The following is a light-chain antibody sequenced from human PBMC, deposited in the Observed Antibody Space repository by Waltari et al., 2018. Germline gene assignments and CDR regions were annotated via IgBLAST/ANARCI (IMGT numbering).Light chain of an antibody. J-gene: IGKJ2*03. V-gene: IGKV2-28*01. CDR2: LGS. CDR1: QSLLHSNGYNY. Sequence: DVVMTQSPLSLPVTPGEPASISCRSSQSLLHSNGYNYLDWYLQKPGQSPQLLIYLGSNRASGVPDRFSDSASGTDFTLKITRVEADDVGVYYCMQALQTPYSFGQGTKLEIK. CDR3: MQALQTPYS.